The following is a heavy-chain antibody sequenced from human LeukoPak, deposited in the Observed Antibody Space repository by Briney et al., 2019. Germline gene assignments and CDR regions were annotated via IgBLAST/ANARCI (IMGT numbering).Heavy chain of an antibody. CDR3: ARDSSSGYYYHYFDY. Sequence: SETLSLTCTVSGGSITSYYCSWIRQPPGKGLEWIGYIYYSGSTNYNPSLKSRVTISVDTSKNQFSLKLSSVTAADTAVYYCARDSSSGYYYHYFDYWGQGTLVTVSS. CDR1: GGSITSYY. J-gene: IGHJ4*02. V-gene: IGHV4-59*01. CDR2: IYYSGST. D-gene: IGHD3-22*01.